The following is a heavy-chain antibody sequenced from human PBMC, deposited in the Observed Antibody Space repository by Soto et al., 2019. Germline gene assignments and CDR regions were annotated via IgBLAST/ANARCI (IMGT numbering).Heavy chain of an antibody. CDR3: AGYYCSVGSCFTCWHFDL. CDR2: ISIEKGDT. J-gene: IGHJ2*01. CDR1: GYSFDTFG. V-gene: IGHV1-18*01. Sequence: QVQVVQSGAEVKKPGASVKVACKASGYSFDTFGMSWVRRAPGQGLEWMGWISIEKGDTNSAQKFQDRVTMTTETSTSTAYMVLRRLTTDDTAVYYCAGYYCSVGSCFTCWHFDLWGRGTLVTVSS. D-gene: IGHD2-15*01.